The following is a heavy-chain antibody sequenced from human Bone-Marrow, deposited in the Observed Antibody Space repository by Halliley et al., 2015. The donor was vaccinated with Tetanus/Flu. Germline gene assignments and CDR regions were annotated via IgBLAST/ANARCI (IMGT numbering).Heavy chain of an antibody. CDR2: IFSSGST. CDR3: ATSVVPHYFYGLDV. V-gene: IGHV4-59*13. CDR1: GDSIKNYF. Sequence: TLSLTCTVTGDSIKNYFWSWIRKTPGKGLEWIGYIFSSGSTTYNPSLKSRVTISLDTSKQQFSLMVRSVAAADTGVYYCATSVVPHYFYGLDVWGHGSTGTVS. D-gene: IGHD2-15*01. J-gene: IGHJ6*02.